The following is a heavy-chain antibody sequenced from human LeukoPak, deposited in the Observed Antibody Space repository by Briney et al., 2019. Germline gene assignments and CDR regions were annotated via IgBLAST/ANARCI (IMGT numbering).Heavy chain of an antibody. CDR3: ARTRHGYYYYMDV. CDR1: GGSISSHY. CDR2: IYYSGST. J-gene: IGHJ6*03. Sequence: PSETLSLTCTVSGGSISSHYWSWIRQPPGKGLEWIGYIYYSGSTNYNPSLKSRVTISVDTSKKQVSLKLNSVTAADAAVYFCARTRHGYYYYMDVWGKGTTVTVSS. V-gene: IGHV4-59*11.